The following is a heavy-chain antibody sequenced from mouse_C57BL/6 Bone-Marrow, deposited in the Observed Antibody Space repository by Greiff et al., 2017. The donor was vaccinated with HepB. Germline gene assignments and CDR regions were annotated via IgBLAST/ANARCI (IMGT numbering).Heavy chain of an antibody. Sequence: EVQGVESGPELVKPGDSVKISCKASGYSFTGYFMNWVMQSHGKSLEWIGRINPYNGDTFYNQKFKGKATLTVDKSSSTAHMELRSLTSEDSAVYYCARSEGGLRAWFAYWGQGTLVTVSA. CDR1: GYSFTGYF. CDR2: INPYNGDT. V-gene: IGHV1-20*01. CDR3: ARSEGGLRAWFAY. D-gene: IGHD2-4*01. J-gene: IGHJ3*01.